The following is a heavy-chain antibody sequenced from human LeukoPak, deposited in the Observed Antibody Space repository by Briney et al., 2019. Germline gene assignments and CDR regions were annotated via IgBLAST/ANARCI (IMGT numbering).Heavy chain of an antibody. D-gene: IGHD3-16*02. Sequence: GASVKVSCKASGNTFTNYPISWVRQAPGQGLEWMGWIDTNTGHQTYAHGFTGLLVFSFDTSVNTAYLHISSLKTEDTAVYYCARAWAYYDYIRGSYRKFDAFDIWGQGTVVTVSS. V-gene: IGHV7-4-1*02. CDR2: IDTNTGHQ. CDR1: GNTFTNYP. CDR3: ARAWAYYDYIRGSYRKFDAFDI. J-gene: IGHJ3*02.